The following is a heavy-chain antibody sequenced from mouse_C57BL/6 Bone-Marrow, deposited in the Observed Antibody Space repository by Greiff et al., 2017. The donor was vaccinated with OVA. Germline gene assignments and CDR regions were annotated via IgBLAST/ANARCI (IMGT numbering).Heavy chain of an antibody. J-gene: IGHJ4*01. Sequence: VQLQQSGAELVRPGASVKLSCTASGFNIKDDYMHWVKQRPEQGLEWIGWIDPENGDTEYASKFQGKATITADKSSNTAYLQLSSLTSEDTAVYYGTTCSTGDYYARDYWGQGTSVTVSS. V-gene: IGHV14-4*01. CDR1: GFNIKDDY. D-gene: IGHD1-1*01. CDR2: IDPENGDT. CDR3: TTCSTGDYYARDY.